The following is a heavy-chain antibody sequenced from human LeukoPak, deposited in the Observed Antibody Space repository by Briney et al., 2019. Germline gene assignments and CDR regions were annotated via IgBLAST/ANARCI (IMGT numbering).Heavy chain of an antibody. CDR1: GFTVSRNY. CDR3: ARNDRGAFDI. Sequence: PGGSLRLSCAASGFTVSRNYMSWVRQAPGKGLEWVSVISSGGNTYYTDSVKGRFTISRDNSKNTLYLQMSSLRVEDTAVYYCARNDRGAFDIWGQGTMATVSS. J-gene: IGHJ3*02. V-gene: IGHV3-53*01. D-gene: IGHD3-22*01. CDR2: ISSGGNT.